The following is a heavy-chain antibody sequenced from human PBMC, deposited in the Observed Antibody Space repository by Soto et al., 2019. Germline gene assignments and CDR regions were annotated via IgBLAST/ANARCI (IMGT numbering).Heavy chain of an antibody. CDR1: GFTFSCYA. CDR3: AKGDRSVYYYGSGSYYYYYVDV. V-gene: IGHV3-23*01. D-gene: IGHD3-10*01. CDR2: ISGSGGST. J-gene: IGHJ6*03. Sequence: GRSLRLPWAASGFTFSCYAMSWVRQAPGKGLEWVSAISGSGGSTYYADSVKGRFTISRDNSKNTLYLQMNSLRAEDTAVYYCAKGDRSVYYYGSGSYYYYYVDVWGKGTTVTVSS.